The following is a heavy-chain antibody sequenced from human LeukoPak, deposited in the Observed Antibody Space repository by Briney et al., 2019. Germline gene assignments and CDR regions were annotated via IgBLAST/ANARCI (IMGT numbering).Heavy chain of an antibody. CDR2: IYSSGST. V-gene: IGHV4-4*07. CDR1: GGSISSYY. J-gene: IGHJ3*02. Sequence: SETLSLTCTVSGGSISSYYWSWIRQPAGKGLEWIGRIYSSGSTNYNPSLKSRVTMSVDTSKNQFSLKLTSMTAADTAVYFCARVPRYAFDIWGQGTMVTVSS. CDR3: ARVPRYAFDI.